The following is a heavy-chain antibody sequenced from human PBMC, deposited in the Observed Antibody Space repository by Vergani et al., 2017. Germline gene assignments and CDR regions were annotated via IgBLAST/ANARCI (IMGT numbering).Heavy chain of an antibody. CDR3: ARDCTSGGCPDNYGMDV. Sequence: EVQLVESGGGLVQPGGSLRLSCAASGFSLSRFWMSWVRQAPGKGLEWVAFIGSSGPYINYADSVKGRFIISRDNTNNSLFLQLRSLRAEDAAVYYCARDCTSGGCPDNYGMDVWGQGATVTVSS. CDR2: IGSSGPYI. D-gene: IGHD2-8*01. V-gene: IGHV3-21*06. CDR1: GFSLSRFW. J-gene: IGHJ6*02.